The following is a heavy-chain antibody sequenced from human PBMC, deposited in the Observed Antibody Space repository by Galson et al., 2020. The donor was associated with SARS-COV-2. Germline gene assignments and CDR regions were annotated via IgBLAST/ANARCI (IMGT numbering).Heavy chain of an antibody. CDR1: GGSISSASYY. CDR3: ARDVGVRGVLIFDY. CDR2: IYTSGST. V-gene: IGHV4-61*02. J-gene: IGHJ4*02. D-gene: IGHD3-10*01. Sequence: SETLSLTCTVSGGSISSASYYWSWIRQPAGKGLEWIGRIYTSGSTNYNPSLKSRVTISVDTSKNQFSLKLNSVTAADTAVYYCARDVGVRGVLIFDYWGQGTLVTVSS.